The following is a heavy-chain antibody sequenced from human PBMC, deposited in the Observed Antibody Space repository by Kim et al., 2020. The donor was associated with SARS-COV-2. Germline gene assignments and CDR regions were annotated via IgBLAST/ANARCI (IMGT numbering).Heavy chain of an antibody. J-gene: IGHJ3*01. Sequence: GGSLRLSCAASGFTFDDYAMHWVRQAPGKGLEWVSLISGDGGSTYYADSVKGRFTISRDNSKNSLYLQMNSLRTEDTALYYCAKDPDYYGSGSPGEAWGQGTMVTVSS. V-gene: IGHV3-43*02. CDR3: AKDPDYYGSGSPGEA. CDR2: ISGDGGST. D-gene: IGHD3-10*01. CDR1: GFTFDDYA.